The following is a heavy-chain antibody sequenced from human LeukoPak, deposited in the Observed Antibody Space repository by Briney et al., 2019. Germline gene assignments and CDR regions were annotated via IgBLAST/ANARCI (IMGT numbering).Heavy chain of an antibody. V-gene: IGHV4-34*01. CDR1: GGSFSGYY. D-gene: IGHD3-22*01. Sequence: SETLSLTCAVYGGSFSGYYWSWIRQPPGKGLEWIGEINHSGSTNYNPSLKSRVAISVDTSKNQFSLKLSSVIAADTAMYYCARSKGGSGFAGYWGQGTQVTVSS. CDR3: ARSKGGSGFAGY. J-gene: IGHJ4*02. CDR2: INHSGST.